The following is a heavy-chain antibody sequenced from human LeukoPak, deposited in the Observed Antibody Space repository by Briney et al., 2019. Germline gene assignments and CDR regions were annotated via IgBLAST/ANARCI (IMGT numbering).Heavy chain of an antibody. J-gene: IGHJ4*02. Sequence: SETLSLTCTVSGGSISSYYWSWIRQPPGKGLEWIGYIYYIGSTNYNPSLKSRVTISVDTSKNQCSLTLSSVTAADTAVYYCARVHGGVLRYFERAYYFDYWGQGTLVTVSS. CDR1: GGSISSYY. CDR3: ARVHGGVLRYFERAYYFDY. CDR2: IYYIGST. V-gene: IGHV4-59*01. D-gene: IGHD3-9*01.